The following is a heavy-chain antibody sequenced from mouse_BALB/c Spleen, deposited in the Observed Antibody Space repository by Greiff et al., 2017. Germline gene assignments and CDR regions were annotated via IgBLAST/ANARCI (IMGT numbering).Heavy chain of an antibody. CDR2: ISDGGSYT. D-gene: IGHD2-4*01. CDR3: AREDDYLFAY. CDR1: GFTFSDYY. V-gene: IGHV5-4*02. Sequence: DVKLVESGGGLVKPGGSLKLSCAASGFTFSDYYMYWVRQTPEKRLEWVATISDGGSYTYYPDSVKGRFTISRDNAKNNLYLQMSSLKSEDTAMYYCAREDDYLFAYWGQGTLVTVSA. J-gene: IGHJ3*01.